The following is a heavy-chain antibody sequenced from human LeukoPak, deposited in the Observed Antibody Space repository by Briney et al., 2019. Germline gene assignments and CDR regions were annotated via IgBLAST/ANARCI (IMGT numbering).Heavy chain of an antibody. CDR2: ISSSSNYI. D-gene: IGHD2-21*02. V-gene: IGHV3-21*01. Sequence: PGGSLRLSCAASGFTFSSYAMNWVRQAPGKGLELVSSISSSSNYIYYADSVKGRFTISRDNAKNSLYLQMNSLRAEDTAVYYCARGYCGGDCYSNWFDPWGQGTLVTVSS. CDR3: ARGYCGGDCYSNWFDP. CDR1: GFTFSSYA. J-gene: IGHJ5*02.